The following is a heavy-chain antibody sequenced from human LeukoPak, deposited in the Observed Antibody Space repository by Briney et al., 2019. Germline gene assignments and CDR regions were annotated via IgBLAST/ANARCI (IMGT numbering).Heavy chain of an antibody. D-gene: IGHD7-27*01. CDR1: GFAFSIFW. V-gene: IGHV3-74*01. CDR2: INSDGGST. J-gene: IGHJ4*02. Sequence: PGGSLRLSCAASGFAFSIFWMHWVRHTPAKRLVWGSRINSDGGSTNYADSVKGRFTISRDNAKNTLYLQVKSLRAEDTAVYYCARGPSDWGSLDSWGQGTLVTVSS. CDR3: ARGPSDWGSLDS.